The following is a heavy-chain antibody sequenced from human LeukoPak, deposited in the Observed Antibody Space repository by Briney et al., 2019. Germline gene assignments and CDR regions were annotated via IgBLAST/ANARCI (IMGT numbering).Heavy chain of an antibody. D-gene: IGHD3-10*01. CDR2: IRSKAYGGTT. CDR3: SYGSGSSYNVYYYAMDV. V-gene: IGHV3-49*04. J-gene: IGHJ6*04. CDR1: GFTFGVYA. Sequence: GGSLRLSCTASGFTFGVYAMSWVRQAPGKRLEWVGFIRSKAYGGTTEYAASVKGRFTISRDDSKSIAYLQMNSLKTEDTAVYYCSYGSGSSYNVYYYAMDVWGKGTTVTVSS.